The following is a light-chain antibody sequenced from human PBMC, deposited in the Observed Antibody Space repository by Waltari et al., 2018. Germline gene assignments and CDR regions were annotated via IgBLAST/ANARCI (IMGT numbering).Light chain of an antibody. CDR2: SLV. V-gene: IGLV1-44*01. CDR3: SAWDDSLQVVL. J-gene: IGLJ2*01. Sequence: QSMLTQPPSASGSPGQRVTISCSGGSSNIGSNALNWYQQLPGTAPKLLMYSLVLRPSGVPDLFSGSRSGTSASLAISGLQSEDEADYYCSAWDDSLQVVLFGGGTKLTVL. CDR1: SSNIGSNA.